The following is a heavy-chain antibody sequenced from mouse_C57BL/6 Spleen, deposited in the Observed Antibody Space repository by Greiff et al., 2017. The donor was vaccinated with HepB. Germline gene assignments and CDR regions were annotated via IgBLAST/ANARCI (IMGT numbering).Heavy chain of an antibody. Sequence: EVMLVESGGGLVKPGGSLKLSCAASGFTFSSYAMSWVRQTPEKRLKWVATISDGGSYTYYPDNVKGRFTISRDNAKNNLYLQMSHLKSEDTAMYYCARDLAWFAYWGQGTLVTVSA. CDR2: ISDGGSYT. CDR3: ARDLAWFAY. J-gene: IGHJ3*01. CDR1: GFTFSSYA. V-gene: IGHV5-4*01.